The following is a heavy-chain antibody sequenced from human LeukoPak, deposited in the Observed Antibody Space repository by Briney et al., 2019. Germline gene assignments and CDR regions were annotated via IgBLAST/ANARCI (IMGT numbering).Heavy chain of an antibody. CDR3: AKGHSRYGSGSYYLLGY. CDR2: IRYDGSNK. V-gene: IGHV3-30*02. CDR1: GFTFSSYG. J-gene: IGHJ4*02. Sequence: GGSLRLSCAASGFTFSSYGMHWVRQAPGKGLEWVAFIRYDGSNKYYADSVKGRFTISRDNSKNTLYLQMNSLRAEDTAVYYCAKGHSRYGSGSYYLLGYWGQGTLVTVSS. D-gene: IGHD3-10*01.